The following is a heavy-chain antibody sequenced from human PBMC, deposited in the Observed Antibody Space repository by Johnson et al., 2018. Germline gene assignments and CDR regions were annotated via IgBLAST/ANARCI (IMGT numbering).Heavy chain of an antibody. Sequence: VQLLESGPGLVKPSETLSLTCTVSGGSISSYYWSWIRQSPGKGLEWIGYIYDSGSTNYNPSLKSRVTISVDMSKNQFSLKLSSVTAADTAVYFCVRDVITVLRGLHYMDVWGRGTTVTVSS. V-gene: IGHV4-59*01. CDR1: GGSISSYY. J-gene: IGHJ6*03. D-gene: IGHD3-10*01. CDR2: IYDSGST. CDR3: VRDVITVLRGLHYMDV.